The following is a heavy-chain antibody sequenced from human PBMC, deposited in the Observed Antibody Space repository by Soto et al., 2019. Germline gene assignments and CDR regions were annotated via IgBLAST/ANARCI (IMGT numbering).Heavy chain of an antibody. V-gene: IGHV3-66*01. Sequence: EVQLVESGGGLVQPGGSLRLSCAASGFTVSSNYMSWVRQAPGKGLEWVSVIYSGGSTYYADSVKGRFTISRDNSKNTLYLQMNSLRAEDTAVYYCAREAIGYSYGYRDYWGQGTLVTVSS. CDR2: IYSGGST. D-gene: IGHD5-18*01. J-gene: IGHJ4*02. CDR3: AREAIGYSYGYRDY. CDR1: GFTVSSNY.